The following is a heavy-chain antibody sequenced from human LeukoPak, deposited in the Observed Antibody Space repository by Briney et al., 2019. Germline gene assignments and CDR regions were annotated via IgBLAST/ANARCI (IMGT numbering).Heavy chain of an antibody. CDR2: INHSGST. Sequence: SETLSLTCAVDAGSVSSSYWSWLRQPPGKGLEWIGEINHSGSTNYNPSLKSRVTISVDTSKNQFSLKLSSVTAADTAVYYCARAPPVEYCSSTSCYRGYYYYYYRDVWGKGTTVTVSS. J-gene: IGHJ6*03. CDR1: AGSVSSSY. V-gene: IGHV4-34*01. D-gene: IGHD2-2*01. CDR3: ARAPPVEYCSSTSCYRGYYYYYYRDV.